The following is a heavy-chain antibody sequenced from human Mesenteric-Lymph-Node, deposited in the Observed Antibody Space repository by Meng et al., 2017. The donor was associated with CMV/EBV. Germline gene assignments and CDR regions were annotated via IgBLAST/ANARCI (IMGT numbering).Heavy chain of an antibody. CDR2: ISYDGSNK. Sequence: AASGFTFSSYAMHGGRQAPGKGLEWVAVISYDGSNKYYADSVKGRFTISRDNSKNTLYLQMNSLRAEDTAVYYCARGGTMIVVVLSVWGQGTLVTVSS. J-gene: IGHJ4*02. CDR3: ARGGTMIVVVLSV. D-gene: IGHD3-22*01. CDR1: GFTFSSYA. V-gene: IGHV3-30*04.